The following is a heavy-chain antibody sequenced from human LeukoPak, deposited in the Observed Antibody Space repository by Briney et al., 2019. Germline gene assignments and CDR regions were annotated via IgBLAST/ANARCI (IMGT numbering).Heavy chain of an antibody. D-gene: IGHD3-10*02. V-gene: IGHV1-2*02. J-gene: IGHJ4*02. CDR3: ARVMFGELLTVVTLEYYFDY. CDR1: GYTFTGYY. CDR2: INPNSGGT. Sequence: ASVKVSCKASGYTFTGYYMHWVRQAPGQGLEWMGWINPNSGGTNYAQKFQGRVTMTRDASISTAYMELSRLRSDDTAVYYCARVMFGELLTVVTLEYYFDYWGQGTLVTVSS.